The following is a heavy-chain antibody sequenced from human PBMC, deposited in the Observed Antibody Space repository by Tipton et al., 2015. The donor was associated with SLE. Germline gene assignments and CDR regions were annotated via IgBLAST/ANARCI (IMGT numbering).Heavy chain of an antibody. CDR2: INHSGST. CDR3: ARDGAARGDFDY. Sequence: TLSLTCAVYGGSFSGYYWSWIRQSPGKGLEWIGEINHSGSTNHNPSLKSRVTISVDTSKNQFSLKLSSVTAADTAVYYCARDGAARGDFDYWGQGTLVTVSS. J-gene: IGHJ4*02. D-gene: IGHD6-6*01. CDR1: GGSFSGYY. V-gene: IGHV4-34*01.